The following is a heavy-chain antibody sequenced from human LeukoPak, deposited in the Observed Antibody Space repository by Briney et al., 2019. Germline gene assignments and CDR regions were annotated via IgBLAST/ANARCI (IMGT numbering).Heavy chain of an antibody. CDR1: GGSLNDHY. V-gene: IGHV4-34*01. Sequence: SETLSLTCAVFGGSLNDHYWIWIRHPPGQGLEWIGEINHFGTTKYNPSLKSRVTISIDASKKQFSLKLNSVTAADTALYYCARGFNYMDVWGKGTTVTV. J-gene: IGHJ6*03. CDR3: ARGFNYMDV. CDR2: INHFGTT.